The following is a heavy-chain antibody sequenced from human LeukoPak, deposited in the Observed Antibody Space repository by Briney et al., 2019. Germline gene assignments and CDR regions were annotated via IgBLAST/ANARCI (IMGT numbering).Heavy chain of an antibody. CDR3: ASGPPNRLDFDY. Sequence: SQTLSLTCTVSGGSISSGDYYWSWIRQPPGKGLEWIGYIYYSGSTNYNPSLKSRVTISVDTSKNQFSLKLSSVTAADTAVYYCASGPPNRLDFDYWGQGTLVTVSS. J-gene: IGHJ4*02. V-gene: IGHV4-30-4*08. CDR2: IYYSGST. D-gene: IGHD3/OR15-3a*01. CDR1: GGSISSGDYY.